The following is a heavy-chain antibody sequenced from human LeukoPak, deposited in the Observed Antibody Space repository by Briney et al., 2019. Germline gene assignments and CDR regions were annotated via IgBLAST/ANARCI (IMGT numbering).Heavy chain of an antibody. CDR1: GYSFTNYW. Sequence: GESLKISCKGSGYSFTNYWIGWVRQMPGKGLEWMGNIYPGDSDTRYSPSFQGQVTISADKSISTAYLQWSSLKASDTAMYYCARPTQLGYGSGSYYGYWGQGTLVTVSS. J-gene: IGHJ4*02. CDR3: ARPTQLGYGSGSYYGY. D-gene: IGHD3-10*01. CDR2: IYPGDSDT. V-gene: IGHV5-51*01.